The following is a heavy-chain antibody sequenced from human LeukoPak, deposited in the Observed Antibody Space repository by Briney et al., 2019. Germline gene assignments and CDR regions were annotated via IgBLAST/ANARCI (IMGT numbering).Heavy chain of an antibody. CDR1: GGTFSSYA. V-gene: IGHV1-69*06. Sequence: SVKVSCKASGGTFSSYAISWVRQAPGQGLEWMGGIIPIFGTANYAQKFQGRVTITAEKSTSTAYMELSSLRSEDTAVYYCAKSRELSLYYFDNWGQRTLVTVSS. D-gene: IGHD3-16*02. CDR2: IIPIFGTA. CDR3: AKSRELSLYYFDN. J-gene: IGHJ4*02.